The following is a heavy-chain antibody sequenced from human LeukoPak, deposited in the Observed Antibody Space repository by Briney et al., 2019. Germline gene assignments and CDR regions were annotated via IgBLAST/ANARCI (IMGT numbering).Heavy chain of an antibody. J-gene: IGHJ4*02. D-gene: IGHD6-19*01. CDR1: GGSISSYY. V-gene: IGHV4-4*07. CDR3: AREPGIAVAGYYFDY. CDR2: IYTSGST. Sequence: SETLSLTCTVSGGSISSYYWSWIRQPAGKGLEWIGRIYTSGSTNYNPSLKSRVTMSVDTSKNQFSLKLSSVTDADTAVYYCAREPGIAVAGYYFDYWGQGTLVTVSS.